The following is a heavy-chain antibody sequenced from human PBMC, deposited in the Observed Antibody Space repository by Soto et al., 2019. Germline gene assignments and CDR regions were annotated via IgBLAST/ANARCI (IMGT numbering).Heavy chain of an antibody. D-gene: IGHD1-1*01. CDR3: ARDGEMERRPTH. J-gene: IGHJ6*02. V-gene: IGHV4-30-4*01. Sequence: SETLSLTCTVSGGSISSGDYYWSWIRQPPGKGLEWIGYIYYSGSTYYNPSLKSRVTISVDTSKNQFSLKLSSVTAADTAVYYCARDGEMERRPTHWGQGTTVTVSS. CDR1: GGSISSGDYY. CDR2: IYYSGST.